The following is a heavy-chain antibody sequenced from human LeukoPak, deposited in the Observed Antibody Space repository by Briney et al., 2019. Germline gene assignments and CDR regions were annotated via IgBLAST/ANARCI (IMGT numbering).Heavy chain of an antibody. J-gene: IGHJ4*02. CDR2: INHSGST. Sequence: SETLSLTCAVYGGSFSGYYWSWIRQPPGKGLEWIGEINHSGSTNYNPSLKSRVTISVDTSKNQFSLKLSSVTAADTAVYYCARGVPSGSYLDYWGQGTLVTVSS. V-gene: IGHV4-34*01. CDR3: ARGVPSGSYLDY. D-gene: IGHD1-26*01. CDR1: GGSFSGYY.